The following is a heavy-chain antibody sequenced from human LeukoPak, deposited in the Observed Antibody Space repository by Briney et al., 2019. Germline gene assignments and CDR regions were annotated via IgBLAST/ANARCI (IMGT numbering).Heavy chain of an antibody. CDR1: GYSFTSYD. CDR3: ARGPPRDYDFWSGYYYYYYYGMDV. J-gene: IGHJ6*02. D-gene: IGHD3-3*01. V-gene: IGHV1-8*01. CDR2: MNPNSGNT. Sequence: ASVKVSCKASGYSFTSYDINWVRQATGQGLEWMGWMNPNSGNTGYAQKFQGRVTMTRNTSISTAYMELSSLRSEDTAVYYCARGPPRDYDFWSGYYYYYYYGMDVWGQGTTVTVSS.